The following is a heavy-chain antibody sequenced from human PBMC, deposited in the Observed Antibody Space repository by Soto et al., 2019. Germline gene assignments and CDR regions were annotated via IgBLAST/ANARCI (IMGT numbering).Heavy chain of an antibody. Sequence: EVQLVESGGGLVQPGGSLRLSCAASGFTFSSYSMNWVRQAPGKGLEWVSYISSSSSTIYYADSVKGRFTISRDNAKNSQYLQMNSLRAEDTDVYYCAGEYDILTGYGSWGQGTLVTVSS. CDR3: AGEYDILTGYGS. D-gene: IGHD3-9*01. V-gene: IGHV3-48*01. J-gene: IGHJ4*02. CDR1: GFTFSSYS. CDR2: ISSSSSTI.